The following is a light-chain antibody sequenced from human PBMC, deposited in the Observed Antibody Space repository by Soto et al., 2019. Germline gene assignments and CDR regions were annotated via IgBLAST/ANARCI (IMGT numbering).Light chain of an antibody. CDR2: KIS. J-gene: IGKJ4*01. Sequence: IVITQTPLSSAVTLGQPASISCRSSQSLEDSDGNSYLSWLHQRPGQPPRLLIYKISNRLSGVPDRFSGSGSGSDFTLTISSLEPEDFAVYNCQQYGSSPLTLGGGTKVDIK. CDR1: QSLEDSDGNSY. CDR3: QQYGSSPLT. V-gene: IGKV2-24*01.